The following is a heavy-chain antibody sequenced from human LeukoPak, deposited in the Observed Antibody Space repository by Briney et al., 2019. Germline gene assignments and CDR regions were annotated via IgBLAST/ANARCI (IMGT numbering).Heavy chain of an antibody. Sequence: GASVTVSCKASGGTFSSYAISWVRQAPGQGLEWMGGIIPIFGTANYAQKCQGRVTITADESTSTAYMELSSLRSEDTAVYYCARSRDVVVPAALPYYYYYYGMDVWGKGTTVTVSS. CDR3: ARSRDVVVPAALPYYYYYYGMDV. J-gene: IGHJ6*04. CDR1: GGTFSSYA. V-gene: IGHV1-69*13. CDR2: IIPIFGTA. D-gene: IGHD2-2*01.